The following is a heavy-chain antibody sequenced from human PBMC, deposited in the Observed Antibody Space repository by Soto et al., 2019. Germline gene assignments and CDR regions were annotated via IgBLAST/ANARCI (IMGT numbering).Heavy chain of an antibody. V-gene: IGHV4-59*01. Sequence: SETLSLTCTVSGDSISNYYWTWIRQPPGKGLEWIGCFYNSGNTNYNPSLKSRVTISVDTSNSQFSLRVNAVTAADAAVYYCASTKHWLACDYWGQGALVTVS. J-gene: IGHJ4*02. CDR3: ASTKHWLACDY. D-gene: IGHD6-19*01. CDR2: FYNSGNT. CDR1: GDSISNYY.